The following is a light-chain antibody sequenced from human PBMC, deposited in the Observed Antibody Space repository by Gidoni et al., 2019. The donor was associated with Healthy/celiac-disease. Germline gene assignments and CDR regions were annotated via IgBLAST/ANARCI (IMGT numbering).Light chain of an antibody. J-gene: IGLJ2*01. CDR2: DVS. CDR3: SSYTSSSTLV. V-gene: IGLV2-14*03. Sequence: QSALTQPASAPGSPGQSITISCTGTSSAVGGYHYVSWYQQHPGKAPKLMIYDVSNRPSGVSNRFSGSKSGNTASLTITGLQAEDEADYYCSSYTSSSTLVFGGGTKLTVL. CDR1: SSAVGGYHY.